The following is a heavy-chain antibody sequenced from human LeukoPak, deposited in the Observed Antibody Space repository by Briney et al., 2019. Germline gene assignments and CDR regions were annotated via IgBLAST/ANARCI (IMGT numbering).Heavy chain of an antibody. CDR2: IYYSGST. CDR1: GGSINNYY. D-gene: IGHD2-2*01. V-gene: IGHV4-59*12. J-gene: IGHJ6*02. CDR3: ARDSTPAYYYGMDV. Sequence: SETLSLTCTVSGGSINNYYWSWIRQPPGKGLEWIGYIYYSGSTNYNPSPKSRVTISVDTSKNQFSLKLSSVTAADTAVYYCARDSTPAYYYGMDVWGQGTTVTVSS.